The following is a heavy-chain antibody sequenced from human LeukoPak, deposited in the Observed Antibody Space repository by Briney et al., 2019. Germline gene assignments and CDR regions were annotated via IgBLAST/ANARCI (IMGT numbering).Heavy chain of an antibody. J-gene: IGHJ4*02. CDR3: ARVGYYESSGYYEY. CDR1: GYTLTDYY. CDR2: INPNSGGT. V-gene: IGHV1-2*06. D-gene: IGHD3-22*01. Sequence: SVKVSCKASGYTLTDYYMHWVRQAPGQGLEWMGRINPNSGGTNYAQKFQGRVTMTRDTSIGTVYMELSRLRSDDTAVYYCARVGYYESSGYYEYWGQGTLVTVSS.